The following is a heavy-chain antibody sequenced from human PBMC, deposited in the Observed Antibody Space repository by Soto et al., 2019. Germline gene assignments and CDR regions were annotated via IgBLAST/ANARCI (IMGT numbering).Heavy chain of an antibody. J-gene: IGHJ6*02. CDR3: ARDWVVAASTTNYYYYGMDV. Sequence: QVQLVQSGAEVKKPGASVKVSCKASGYTFTGYYMHWVRQAPGQGLEWMGWINPNSGGTNYAQKFQGWVTMTRDTSISTAYMELSRLRSDDMAVYYCARDWVVAASTTNYYYYGMDVWGQGTTVTVSS. V-gene: IGHV1-2*04. D-gene: IGHD2-15*01. CDR1: GYTFTGYY. CDR2: INPNSGGT.